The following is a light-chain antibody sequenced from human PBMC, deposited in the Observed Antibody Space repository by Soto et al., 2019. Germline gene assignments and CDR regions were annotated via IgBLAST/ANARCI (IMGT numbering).Light chain of an antibody. V-gene: IGKV1-33*01. Sequence: DIQMTQSPSSLSASVGDRVTITCQASQDISNYLNWYQQKPGKAPKLLIYDASNLETRVPSRFSGSGSGTNFTFFISSLQPEDIATYYCQQYDNLPPYTFGQGTKLEIK. CDR2: DAS. CDR3: QQYDNLPPYT. J-gene: IGKJ2*01. CDR1: QDISNY.